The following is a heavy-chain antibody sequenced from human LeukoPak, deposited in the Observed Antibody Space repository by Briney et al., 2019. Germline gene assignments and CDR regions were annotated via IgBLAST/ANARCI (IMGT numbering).Heavy chain of an antibody. Sequence: ASVKVSCKVSGYTLTELSMHWVRQAPGKGLEWMGGFDPEDGETIYAKKFQGRVTMTEDTSTETAYMELSSLKSEETAVYYCATDRDCGGDCYAFDIWGQGTMVTVSS. D-gene: IGHD2-21*02. CDR1: GYTLTELS. V-gene: IGHV1-24*01. CDR3: ATDRDCGGDCYAFDI. J-gene: IGHJ3*02. CDR2: FDPEDGET.